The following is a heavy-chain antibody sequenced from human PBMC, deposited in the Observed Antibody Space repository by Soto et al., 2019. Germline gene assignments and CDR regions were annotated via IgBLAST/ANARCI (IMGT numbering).Heavy chain of an antibody. Sequence: GGSLRLSCAASGFTFDDYAMHWVRQAPGKGLEWVSGISWNSGSIGYADSVKGRFTISRDNAKNSLYLQMNSLRAEDTALYYCAKDIGYELRFLEWLSRFDYWGQGTLVTVSS. J-gene: IGHJ4*02. D-gene: IGHD3-3*01. CDR1: GFTFDDYA. CDR2: ISWNSGSI. V-gene: IGHV3-9*01. CDR3: AKDIGYELRFLEWLSRFDY.